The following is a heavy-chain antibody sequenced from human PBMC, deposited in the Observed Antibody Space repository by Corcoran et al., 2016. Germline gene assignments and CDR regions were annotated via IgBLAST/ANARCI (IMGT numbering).Heavy chain of an antibody. CDR1: GFTFSSYS. V-gene: IGHV3-21*01. J-gene: IGHJ6*02. CDR3: ARWVYYDGTAFGYYYGMDV. D-gene: IGHD3-3*01. CDR2: ISSSSSYI. Sequence: EVQLVESGGGLVKPGGSLRLSCAASGFTFSSYSMNWVRQAPGKGLEWVSSISSSSSYIYYADSVKGRCTISRDNAKNSLYLQMNSLRAEDTAVYYCARWVYYDGTAFGYYYGMDVWGQGTTVTVSS.